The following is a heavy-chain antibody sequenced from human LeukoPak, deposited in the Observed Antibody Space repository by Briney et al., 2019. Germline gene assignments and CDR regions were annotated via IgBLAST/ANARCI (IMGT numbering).Heavy chain of an antibody. CDR3: TSQCSSNWQN. CDR1: GIIFSAST. J-gene: IGHJ4*02. D-gene: IGHD6-13*01. CDR2: SGRKADNYVP. Sequence: GGSLRLSCTASGIIFSASTMHWVRRASGKGLEWVGRSGRKADNYVPLYTASVKGRFTISRDDSKNTMYLQMDSLKTEDTAIYYCTSQCSSNWQNWGQGTLVTVSS. V-gene: IGHV3-73*01.